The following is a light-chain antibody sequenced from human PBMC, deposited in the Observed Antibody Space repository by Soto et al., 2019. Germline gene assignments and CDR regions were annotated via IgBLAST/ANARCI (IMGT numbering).Light chain of an antibody. J-gene: IGKJ1*01. V-gene: IGKV3-11*01. CDR1: QSVSSN. CDR2: DAS. CDR3: QQRTNWPPWT. Sequence: EIVLTQSPATLSLSPGERATLSCRASQSVSSNLAWYQQKPGQPPRLLIFDASNRATGVPARFSGSGSGTDFTLTISSLQPEDFAVYYCQQRTNWPPWTFGQGTRVEIK.